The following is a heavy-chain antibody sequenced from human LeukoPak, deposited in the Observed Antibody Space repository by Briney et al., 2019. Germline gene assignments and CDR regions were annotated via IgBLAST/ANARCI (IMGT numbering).Heavy chain of an antibody. J-gene: IGHJ4*02. CDR2: IYSSGSI. CDR3: ARHYNSGTYPLDY. Sequence: PSETLSLTCTVSGGSISSYYWSWIRQPPGKGLEWIAYIYSSGSINYNPSLKSRVTMSVDTSKNQFSLKLSSVTAADTAVYYCARHYNSGTYPLDYWGQGTLVTVSS. D-gene: IGHD3-10*01. CDR1: GGSISSYY. V-gene: IGHV4-59*08.